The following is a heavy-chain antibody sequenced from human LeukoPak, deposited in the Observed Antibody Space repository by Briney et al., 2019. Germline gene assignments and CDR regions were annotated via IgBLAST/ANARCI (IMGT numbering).Heavy chain of an antibody. CDR3: ARVEQWLVHYYYGMDV. J-gene: IGHJ6*02. CDR2: ISAYNGNT. V-gene: IGHV1-18*01. Sequence: ASVTVSCTASGYTFTSYGISWVRQAPGQGLEWMGWISAYNGNTNYAQKLQGRVTMTTDTSTSTAYMELRSLRSGDTAVYYCARVEQWLVHYYYGMDVWGQGTTVTVSS. CDR1: GYTFTSYG. D-gene: IGHD6-19*01.